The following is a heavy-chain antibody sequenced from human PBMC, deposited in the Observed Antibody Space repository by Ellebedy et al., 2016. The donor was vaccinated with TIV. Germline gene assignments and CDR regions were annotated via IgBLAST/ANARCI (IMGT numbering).Heavy chain of an antibody. V-gene: IGHV4-59*04. CDR3: ARGHSSGWYFDY. CDR2: IYYSGSI. J-gene: IGHJ4*02. D-gene: IGHD6-19*01. CDR1: GGSISSYY. Sequence: SETLSLTCTVSGGSISSYYWSWIRQPPGKGLEWIGYIYYSGSIYYNPSLKSRVTMSVDTSKNQFSLKLSSVTAVDTAVYYCARGHSSGWYFDYWGQGTLVTVSS.